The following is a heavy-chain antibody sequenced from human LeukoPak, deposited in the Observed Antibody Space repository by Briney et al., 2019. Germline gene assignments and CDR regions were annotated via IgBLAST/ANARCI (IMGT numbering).Heavy chain of an antibody. J-gene: IGHJ3*02. D-gene: IGHD3-9*01. V-gene: IGHV4-31*03. CDR3: ASDDYDMAFDI. Sequence: PSETLSLTCTVSGGSISSCCYYWSWIPQHPGKGLEWIGYTYYSGSTDYNPSIKSRFTMSVDTSKNQFSLKLSSVTAADTAVYYCASDDYDMAFDIWGQGTMVTVSS. CDR1: GGSISSCCYY. CDR2: TYYSGST.